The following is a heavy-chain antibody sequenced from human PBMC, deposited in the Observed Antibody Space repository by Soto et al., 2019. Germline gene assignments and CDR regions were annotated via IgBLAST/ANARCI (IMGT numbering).Heavy chain of an antibody. Sequence: QVQLVQSGAEVKKPGSSVKVSCKASGGTFSSYAISWVRQAPGQGLEWMGGIIPIFGTANYAQKFQGRVTCTADESTSTAYRELSSLRSEDTAVYYCAREGRYYDFWSGYHNNWFDPWGQGTLVTVSS. CDR3: AREGRYYDFWSGYHNNWFDP. V-gene: IGHV1-69*12. CDR2: IIPIFGTA. J-gene: IGHJ5*02. D-gene: IGHD3-3*01. CDR1: GGTFSSYA.